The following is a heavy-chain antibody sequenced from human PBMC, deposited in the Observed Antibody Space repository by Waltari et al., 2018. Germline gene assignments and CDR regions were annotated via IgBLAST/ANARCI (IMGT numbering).Heavy chain of an antibody. J-gene: IGHJ5*02. CDR2: IYHSGST. Sequence: QVQLQESGPGLVKPSETLSLTCAVSGYSISSGYYWGWMRQPPGKGLEWIGSIYHSGSTYYNPSLKSRVTISLDTSKNQFSLKLSSVTAADTAVYYCARTGAGQQPGGWFDPWGQGTLVTVSS. CDR1: GYSISSGYY. CDR3: ARTGAGQQPGGWFDP. V-gene: IGHV4-38-2*01. D-gene: IGHD6-13*01.